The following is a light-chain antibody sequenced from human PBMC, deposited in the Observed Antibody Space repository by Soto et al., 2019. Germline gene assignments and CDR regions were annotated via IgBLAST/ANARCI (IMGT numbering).Light chain of an antibody. Sequence: VLTQSPGTLSLSPGERATLSCRASQSVNNNYLAWYQQKPGQSPWLLIYGASIRATAIPDRFSGSGSGTDFTLTISRLEPEDSAVYYCQQHSRSITFGGGTKVEIK. CDR3: QQHSRSIT. J-gene: IGKJ4*01. CDR1: QSVNNNY. CDR2: GAS. V-gene: IGKV3-20*01.